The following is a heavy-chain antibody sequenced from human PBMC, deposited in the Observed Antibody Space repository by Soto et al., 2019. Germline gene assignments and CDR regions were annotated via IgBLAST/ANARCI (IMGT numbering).Heavy chain of an antibody. CDR2: IDPNGGDT. CDR3: AKDGDLSMAGSLRTEYNWFDS. V-gene: IGHV1-46*01. D-gene: IGHD6-19*01. Sequence: LVQSGSQVQKPGASVKVSCRTSEYTFTSYLLHWVRQAPGQGLEWMGVIDPNGGDTNYAQIFXXXXXXXXXXXXXXXXXXXXXXXXXXXAXYFCAKDGDLSMAGSLRTEYNWFDSWGQGTLVIVSS. CDR1: EYTFTSYL. J-gene: IGHJ5*01.